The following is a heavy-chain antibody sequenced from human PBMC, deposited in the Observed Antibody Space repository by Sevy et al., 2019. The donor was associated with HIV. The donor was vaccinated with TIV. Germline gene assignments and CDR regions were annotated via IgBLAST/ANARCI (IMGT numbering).Heavy chain of an antibody. J-gene: IGHJ4*02. V-gene: IGHV1-69*13. CDR2: IIPMLGTA. Sequence: ASVKVSCKASGRTFNSYAISWVRQAPGQGLEWMGGIIPMLGTAYYVQKFQDRVTMTADESTSTAYMELSSLRSEDTAVYYCARSISWYDSFDYWGQGTLVTVSS. D-gene: IGHD6-13*01. CDR3: ARSISWYDSFDY. CDR1: GRTFNSYA.